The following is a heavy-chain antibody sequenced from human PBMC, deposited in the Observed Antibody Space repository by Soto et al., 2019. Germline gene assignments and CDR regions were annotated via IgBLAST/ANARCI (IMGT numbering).Heavy chain of an antibody. Sequence: SETLSLTCTVSGGPITSSGHYWSWIRQHPGKGLEWIGYIYYSGNTYYNPSLKSRLTISVDTSKNQFSLNLSSVTAADTAVYYCARAGSGNYYPRYFGPWGQG. CDR3: ARAGSGNYYPRYFGP. CDR1: GGPITSSGHY. CDR2: IYYSGNT. V-gene: IGHV4-31*03. D-gene: IGHD3-10*01. J-gene: IGHJ5*02.